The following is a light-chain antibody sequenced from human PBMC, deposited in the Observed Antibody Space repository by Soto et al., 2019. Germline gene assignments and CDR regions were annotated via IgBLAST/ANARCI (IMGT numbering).Light chain of an antibody. CDR3: QQAITFTP. CDR2: GAS. CDR1: QSISTS. J-gene: IGKJ1*01. V-gene: IGKV1-5*01. Sequence: VNMSASTVSASVKDTVTISCRASQSISTSLAWYQQKPGKAPNLLISGASTLEEGVPSRFRGSGSGTEFTLTITSLQTDDFATYCCQQAITFTPFGQGTKVDIK.